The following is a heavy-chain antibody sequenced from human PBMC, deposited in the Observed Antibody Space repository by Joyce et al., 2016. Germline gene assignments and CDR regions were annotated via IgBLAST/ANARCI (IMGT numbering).Heavy chain of an antibody. J-gene: IGHJ3*02. CDR3: AKADYGDKIDAFDI. D-gene: IGHD4-17*01. V-gene: IGHV3-48*01. CDR1: GFTFSSYS. CDR2: ISSRSSTI. Sequence: EVQLVESGGGLVQPGGSLRLSCAASGFTFSSYSMNWVRQAPGKGLEWVSYISSRSSTICYADSVKGRFTISRDNAKNSLYLQMNSLRAEDTAVYYCAKADYGDKIDAFDIWGQGTMVTVSS.